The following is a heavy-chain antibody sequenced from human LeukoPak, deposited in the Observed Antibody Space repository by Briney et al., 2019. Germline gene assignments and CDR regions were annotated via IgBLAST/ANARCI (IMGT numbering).Heavy chain of an antibody. D-gene: IGHD1-1*01. Sequence: PSETLSLTCTVSGGSISPYYWSWIRQTPGKGLEWIGYILYSGTTTNYNPSLKSRVTISVDTYKNQFSLKLSSVTAADTAVYYCARVGDWNDLVYWGQGTLVTVSS. V-gene: IGHV4-59*01. CDR2: ILYSGTTT. CDR3: ARVGDWNDLVY. J-gene: IGHJ4*02. CDR1: GGSISPYY.